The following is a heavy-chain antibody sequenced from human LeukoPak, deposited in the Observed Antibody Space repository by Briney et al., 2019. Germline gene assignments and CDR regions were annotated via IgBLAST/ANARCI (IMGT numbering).Heavy chain of an antibody. CDR1: GYTFTSYD. CDR2: MNPNSGNT. Sequence: ASVKVSCKASGYTFTSYDINWVRQATRQGLEWMGWMNPNSGNTGYAQKFQGRVTMTRNTSISTAYMELTSLTSEDTAVYYCARGRGLGSSSGFFYWGQGTLVTVSS. J-gene: IGHJ4*02. V-gene: IGHV1-8*01. D-gene: IGHD6-6*01. CDR3: ARGRGLGSSSGFFY.